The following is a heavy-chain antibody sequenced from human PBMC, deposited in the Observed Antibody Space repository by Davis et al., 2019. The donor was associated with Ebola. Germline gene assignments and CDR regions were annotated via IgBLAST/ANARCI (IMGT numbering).Heavy chain of an antibody. J-gene: IGHJ6*02. CDR1: GFTFSSSA. CDR2: ISGGGDKT. Sequence: PGGSLRLSCAAPGFTFSSSAMSWVRQAPGKGLEWVSSISGGGDKTHYADSVKGRFTISRDNSKNTLYLQMNSLRAEDTAVYYCANAFNIAAADNYYYYYGMDVWGQGTTVTVSS. D-gene: IGHD6-13*01. CDR3: ANAFNIAAADNYYYYYGMDV. V-gene: IGHV3-23*01.